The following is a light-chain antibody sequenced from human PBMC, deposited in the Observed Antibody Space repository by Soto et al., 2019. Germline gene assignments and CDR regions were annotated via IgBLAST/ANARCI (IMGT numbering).Light chain of an antibody. CDR2: EVS. Sequence: QSALTQPASVSGSPGQSITISCTGTSSDVGAYTSVSWYRQHPGKAPKLMIYEVSNRPSGVSNRFSGSKSGNTASLTISGLQAEDETDYYCFSYTSSGTYVFGTGTKVTV. J-gene: IGLJ1*01. CDR3: FSYTSSGTYV. V-gene: IGLV2-14*01. CDR1: SSDVGAYTS.